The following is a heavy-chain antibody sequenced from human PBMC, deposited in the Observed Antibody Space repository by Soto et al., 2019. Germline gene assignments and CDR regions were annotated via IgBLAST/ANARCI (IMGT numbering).Heavy chain of an antibody. Sequence: QVQLVQSGAEVKKPGASVKVSCKASGYTFTGYYMHWVRQAPGQGLEWMGWINPNSDSTNYAQKFQGRVTMTRDTSISTAYMELRRLRSDDTAVYYCARVAVGSYKWSWYGMDVWGQGTTVTVSS. D-gene: IGHD6-19*01. J-gene: IGHJ6*02. CDR1: GYTFTGYY. CDR3: ARVAVGSYKWSWYGMDV. CDR2: INPNSDST. V-gene: IGHV1-2*02.